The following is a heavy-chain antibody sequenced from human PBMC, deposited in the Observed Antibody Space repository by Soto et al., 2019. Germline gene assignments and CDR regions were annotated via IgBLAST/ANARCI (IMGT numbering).Heavy chain of an antibody. CDR3: VSLVSQHFDY. CDR2: IRSDGANT. J-gene: IGHJ4*02. CDR1: GFTFNSRTSHA. D-gene: IGHD2-8*01. V-gene: IGHV3-23*01. Sequence: LESGGGLVRPGGSLRLSWAVFGFTFNSRTSHAMSWVRQAPGKGPEWVSTIRSDGANTHYADSVKGRFTISKDTSRNSVNLRRNHLRAEDTAMYFCVSLVSQHFDYRGRGILITVSS.